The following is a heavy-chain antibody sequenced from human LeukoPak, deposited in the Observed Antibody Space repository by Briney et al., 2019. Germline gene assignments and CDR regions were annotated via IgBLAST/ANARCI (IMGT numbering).Heavy chain of an antibody. Sequence: PSETLSLTCTVSGGSISSISYYWGWIRQPPGKGRECIGSIYYSGSTYYNPSLKSRVTISVDTSKNQFSLKLSSVTAADTAVYYCARGPRFLEWLLSYWGQGTLVTVSS. CDR3: ARGPRFLEWLLSY. V-gene: IGHV4-39*07. CDR2: IYYSGST. J-gene: IGHJ4*02. D-gene: IGHD3-3*01. CDR1: GGSISSISYY.